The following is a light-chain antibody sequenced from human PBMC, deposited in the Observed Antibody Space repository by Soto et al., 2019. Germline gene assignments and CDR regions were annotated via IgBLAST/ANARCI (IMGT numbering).Light chain of an antibody. Sequence: EIVMTQSPATLSVSPGERATLSCRASQSVSSNLAWYQQKPGQAPRLLIYDASNRATGIPARFSGSGSGTDFTLNISSLKPEDFAVYYCQQRSTWLFTFGPGTKVDIK. V-gene: IGKV3-11*01. CDR3: QQRSTWLFT. J-gene: IGKJ3*01. CDR1: QSVSSN. CDR2: DAS.